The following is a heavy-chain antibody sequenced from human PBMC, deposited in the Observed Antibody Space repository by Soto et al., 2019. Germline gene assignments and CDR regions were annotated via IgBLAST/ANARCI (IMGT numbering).Heavy chain of an antibody. V-gene: IGHV4-34*01. CDR1: GGSFSGYY. D-gene: IGHD1-26*01. J-gene: IGHJ4*02. CDR3: ARDRSHVGFDY. Sequence: LSLTCAVYGGSFSGYYWSWIRQPPGKGLEWIGEINHSGSTNYNPSLKSRVTISVDTSKNQFSLKLSSVTAADTAVYYCARDRSHVGFDYWGQGTLVTVPQ. CDR2: INHSGST.